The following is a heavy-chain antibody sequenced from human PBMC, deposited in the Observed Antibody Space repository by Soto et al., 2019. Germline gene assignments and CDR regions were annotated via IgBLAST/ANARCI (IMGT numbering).Heavy chain of an antibody. Sequence: VQLVESGGGVVQPGRSLRLSCAASGFTFSSYGMHWVRQAPGKGLEWVAVIWYDGSNKYYADSVKGRFTISRDNSKNTLYLQMNSLRAEDTAVYYSVRGVIINGYYYYYGMDVWGQGTTVTVSS. V-gene: IGHV3-33*01. CDR3: VRGVIINGYYYYYGMDV. J-gene: IGHJ6*02. CDR1: GFTFSSYG. CDR2: IWYDGSNK. D-gene: IGHD3-10*01.